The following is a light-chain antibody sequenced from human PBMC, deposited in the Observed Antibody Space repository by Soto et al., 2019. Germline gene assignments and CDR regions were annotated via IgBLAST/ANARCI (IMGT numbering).Light chain of an antibody. CDR2: AAS. CDR1: QGISSW. J-gene: IGKJ5*01. V-gene: IGKV1-12*01. CDR3: QQANSFPHT. Sequence: IQLTQSPSSLSASVGDRVTITCRASQGISSWLAWYQRKPGKAPKFLIYAASSLQSGVPSRFSGSGSGTDLTLTISSLQPEDFATYYCQQANSFPHTFGQGTRLEI.